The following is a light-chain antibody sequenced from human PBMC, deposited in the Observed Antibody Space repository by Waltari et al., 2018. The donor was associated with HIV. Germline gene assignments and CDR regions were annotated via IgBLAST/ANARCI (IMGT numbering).Light chain of an antibody. CDR2: RTS. V-gene: IGKV1-5*03. Sequence: DIQMTQSPSTLSASVGDTVVITCRASQNIDNWLAWYHQKPGRAPKLLVSRTSILESGVSARFSGSGSGTEFTLTIRSLQADDVGTYYCQQYSTHYGFGPGT. CDR1: QNIDNW. CDR3: QQYSTHYG. J-gene: IGKJ2*01.